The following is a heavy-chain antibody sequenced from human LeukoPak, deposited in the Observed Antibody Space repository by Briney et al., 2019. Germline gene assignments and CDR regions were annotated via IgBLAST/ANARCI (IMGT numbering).Heavy chain of an antibody. CDR3: ARSDIWGSYCFLDY. CDR1: GASISNYY. V-gene: IGHV4-59*08. J-gene: IGHJ4*02. CDR2: MLYSGST. D-gene: IGHD3-16*01. Sequence: PSETLSLTCTVSGASISNYYWSWIRQSPGKGLEWIGYMLYSGSTNQNPSLRSRVTISVDTSKNQVSLKLSSVTAADTAVYYCARSDIWGSYCFLDYWGQGALVTVSS.